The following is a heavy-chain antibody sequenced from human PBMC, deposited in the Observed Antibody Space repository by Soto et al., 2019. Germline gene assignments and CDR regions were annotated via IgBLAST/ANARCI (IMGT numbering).Heavy chain of an antibody. D-gene: IGHD3-10*01. CDR3: ARERDSGSPGSFDY. CDR1: GYTFTGYY. CDR2: INPNSGGT. J-gene: IGHJ4*02. Sequence: ASVKVSCKASGYTFTGYYMHWVRQAPGQGLEWMGWINPNSGGTNYAQKFQGWVTMTRDTSISTAYMELSRLRSDDTAVYYCARERDSGSPGSFDYWGQGTLVTVSS. V-gene: IGHV1-2*04.